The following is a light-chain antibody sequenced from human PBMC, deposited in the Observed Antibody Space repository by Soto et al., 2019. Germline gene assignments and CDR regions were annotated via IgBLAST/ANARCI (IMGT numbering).Light chain of an antibody. CDR2: AAS. V-gene: IGKV3-15*01. CDR1: QSIDSK. J-gene: IGKJ1*01. Sequence: SPATLSVSPGERATLSCRAGQSIDSKLAWYQQRPGQAPRLLIYAASTRATGIPARFSGSGSGTEFTLTISGLQSEYFGVYNSQQYKSSRTFGQGTKVDIK. CDR3: QQYKSSRT.